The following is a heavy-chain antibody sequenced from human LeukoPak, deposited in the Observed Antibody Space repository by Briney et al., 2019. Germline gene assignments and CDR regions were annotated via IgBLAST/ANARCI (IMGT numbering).Heavy chain of an antibody. CDR2: IYYSGST. D-gene: IGHD2-2*01. CDR1: GGSISSSSYY. J-gene: IGHJ5*02. CDR3: ARDIVVVPAALTYSYNWFDP. Sequence: KSSETLSLTCTVSGGSISSSSYYWGWIRQPPGKGLEWIGSIYYSGSTYYNPSLKSRVTISVDTSKNQFSLKLSSVTAADTAVYYCARDIVVVPAALTYSYNWFDPWGQGTLVTVSS. V-gene: IGHV4-39*02.